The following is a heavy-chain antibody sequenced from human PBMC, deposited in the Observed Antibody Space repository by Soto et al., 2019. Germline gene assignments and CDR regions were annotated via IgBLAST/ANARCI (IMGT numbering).Heavy chain of an antibody. CDR2: IHHSGST. Sequence: QVQLQESSPGLVKPSGTLSLTCAVSGGSISSSNWWCWVRQSPGKGLEWIGEIHHSGSTNYNPSLKSRVTISVDRSNNQFSLKLSSVTAADTAVYYCARGNFDYWGQGTLVTVSS. CDR3: ARGNFDY. J-gene: IGHJ4*02. V-gene: IGHV4-4*02. CDR1: GGSISSSNW.